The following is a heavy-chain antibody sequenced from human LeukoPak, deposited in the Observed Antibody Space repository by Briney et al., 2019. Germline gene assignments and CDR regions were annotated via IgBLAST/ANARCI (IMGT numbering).Heavy chain of an antibody. V-gene: IGHV3-7*01. CDR1: GFTFSSYW. Sequence: GGSLRLSCAASGFTFSSYWMSWVRQAPGKGLEWVANIKQDGSEKYYVDSVKGRFTISRDNAKNSLYLQMNSLRAEDTAVYYCARDTAGYQLLLGYYYYMDVWGKGTTVTVSS. D-gene: IGHD2-2*01. CDR3: ARDTAGYQLLLGYYYYMDV. CDR2: IKQDGSEK. J-gene: IGHJ6*03.